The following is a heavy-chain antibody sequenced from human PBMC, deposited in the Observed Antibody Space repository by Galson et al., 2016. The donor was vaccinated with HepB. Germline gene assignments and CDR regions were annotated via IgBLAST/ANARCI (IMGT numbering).Heavy chain of an antibody. CDR1: GYTFTTSG. V-gene: IGHV1-18*01. CDR2: ISPYSGNT. D-gene: IGHD2/OR15-2a*01. CDR3: ARDVQYRFDS. J-gene: IGHJ4*02. Sequence: SVKVSCKASGYTFTTSGISWVRQAPGQGLEWMGWISPYSGNTKYAQKFQGGLTLTTDSSTTTAYMELRSLGFDDTALHYCARDVQYRFDSWGQGTLVTVSS.